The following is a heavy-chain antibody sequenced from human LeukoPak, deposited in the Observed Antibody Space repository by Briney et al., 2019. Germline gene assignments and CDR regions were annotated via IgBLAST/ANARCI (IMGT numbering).Heavy chain of an antibody. J-gene: IGHJ3*02. D-gene: IGHD6-19*01. Sequence: GGSLRLSCAASGFTFSNYWMTWVRQAPGKGLEWVANIKQDGSEKYYVDSVKGRFTIFRDNAKNSLYLQMNSLRAEDTALYYCAKAIRGAVAGNDAFDIWGQGTMVTVSS. CDR3: AKAIRGAVAGNDAFDI. V-gene: IGHV3-7*03. CDR1: GFTFSNYW. CDR2: IKQDGSEK.